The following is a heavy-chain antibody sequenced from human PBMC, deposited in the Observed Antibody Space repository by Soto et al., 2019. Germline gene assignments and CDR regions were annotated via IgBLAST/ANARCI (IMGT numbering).Heavy chain of an antibody. CDR3: ARADKSADYDILTGPGNWFDP. Sequence: GGSLRLSCAASGFTFSSSWMHWVRQAPGKGLFWVSRINSDGSSTIYPDSVKGRFTISRDNAKNTLYLQMNSLRAEDTAVYYCARADKSADYDILTGPGNWFDPWGQGTLVTVSS. J-gene: IGHJ5*02. CDR2: INSDGSST. CDR1: GFTFSSSW. V-gene: IGHV3-74*01. D-gene: IGHD3-9*01.